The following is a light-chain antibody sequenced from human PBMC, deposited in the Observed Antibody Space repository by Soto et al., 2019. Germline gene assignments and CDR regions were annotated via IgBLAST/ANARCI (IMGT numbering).Light chain of an antibody. Sequence: QSALTQPASVSGSPGQSITISCTGTSSDVGSYDLVSWYQQYPGKAPKLMIYEGSKRPSGVSNRFSGSKSGNTASLTISGLQAEDESDYYCCSYAGSGTWVFGGGTKLTVL. CDR2: EGS. J-gene: IGLJ3*02. CDR3: CSYAGSGTWV. V-gene: IGLV2-23*01. CDR1: SSDVGSYDL.